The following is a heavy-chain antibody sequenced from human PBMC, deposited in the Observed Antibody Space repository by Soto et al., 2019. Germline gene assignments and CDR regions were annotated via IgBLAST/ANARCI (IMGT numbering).Heavy chain of an antibody. CDR3: AKGVAARQIGGAYYYYGMDV. V-gene: IGHV3-23*01. Sequence: LRLSCAASGFTFSSYAMSWVRQAPGKGLEWVSTISGSGGSTYYADSVKGRFTISRDNSKNTLYLQMNSLRAEDTAVYYCAKGVAARQIGGAYYYYGMDVWGQGTTVTVSS. D-gene: IGHD6-6*01. J-gene: IGHJ6*02. CDR2: ISGSGGST. CDR1: GFTFSSYA.